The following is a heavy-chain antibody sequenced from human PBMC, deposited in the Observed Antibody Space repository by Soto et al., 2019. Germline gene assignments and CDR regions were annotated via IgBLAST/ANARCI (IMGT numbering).Heavy chain of an antibody. V-gene: IGHV3-33*01. CDR3: ARDLGSSGWLDY. CDR1: GFTFSSYG. J-gene: IGHJ4*02. D-gene: IGHD6-19*01. Sequence: PGGSLRLSCAASGFTFSSYGMHWVRQAPGKGLEWVAVIWYDGSNKYYADSVKGRFTISRDNSKNTLYLQMNSLRAEDTAVYYCARDLGSSGWLDYWGQGTLVTVSS. CDR2: IWYDGSNK.